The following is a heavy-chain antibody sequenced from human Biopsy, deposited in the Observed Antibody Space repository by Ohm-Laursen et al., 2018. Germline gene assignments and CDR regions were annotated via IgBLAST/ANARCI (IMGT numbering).Heavy chain of an antibody. CDR2: ISGNSDII. J-gene: IGHJ4*02. D-gene: IGHD4-17*01. Sequence: SLRLSCAAPGFTFSSYAMTWFRQAPGKGLEWVSTISGNSDIIYDTDSVKGRFTISRDNSKNTLYLQMNSLRADDTAVYYCALAAAQTVTHFDYWGQGTLVTVPS. CDR1: GFTFSSYA. CDR3: ALAAAQTVTHFDY. V-gene: IGHV3-23*01.